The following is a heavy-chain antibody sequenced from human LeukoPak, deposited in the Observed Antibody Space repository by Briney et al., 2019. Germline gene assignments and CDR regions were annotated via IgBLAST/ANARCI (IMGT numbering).Heavy chain of an antibody. CDR1: GYTFTGYY. D-gene: IGHD3-22*01. J-gene: IGHJ4*02. Sequence: ASVKVSFKASGYTFTGYYIHWVRQAPGQGLEWMGWINPNSGGTNYAEKFQGRVTMTRDTSISTAYMELSRLRSDDTAVYYCARGTYYYESSGSYYFDYWGQGTLVTVSP. CDR2: INPNSGGT. CDR3: ARGTYYYESSGSYYFDY. V-gene: IGHV1-2*02.